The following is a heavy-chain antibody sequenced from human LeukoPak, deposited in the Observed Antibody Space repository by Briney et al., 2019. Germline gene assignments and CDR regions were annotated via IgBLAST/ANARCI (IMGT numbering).Heavy chain of an antibody. CDR2: ISRSGGTK. D-gene: IGHD2-15*01. Sequence: GGSLRLSCAASGFTFSDYTMRWIRQAPGKGLEWVSSISRSGGTKYYADSVKGRFTISRDNAKNTLFMQMNSLRAEGTAVYYCWKFRTCWSGTNCYFGGLGERAVWGKGTTVSISS. CDR3: WKFRTCWSGTNCYFGGLGERAV. CDR1: GFTFSDYT. J-gene: IGHJ6*04. V-gene: IGHV3-11*01.